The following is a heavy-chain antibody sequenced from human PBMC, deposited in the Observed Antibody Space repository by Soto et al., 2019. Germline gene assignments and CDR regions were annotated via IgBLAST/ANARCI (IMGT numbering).Heavy chain of an antibody. Sequence: GGSLRLSCVASGFTFSRYGMHWVRQAPGKGRDWVAVIWNDGSKEVYDDSVKGRFTISRDNSKNTLYLAMDCLKDEQTSVHYCGRHDYYEAYAIDIWGQGPLVSVSS. CDR1: GFTFSRYG. J-gene: IGHJ4*02. CDR3: GRHDYYEAYAIDI. V-gene: IGHV3-33*01. CDR2: IWNDGSKE. D-gene: IGHD3-22*01.